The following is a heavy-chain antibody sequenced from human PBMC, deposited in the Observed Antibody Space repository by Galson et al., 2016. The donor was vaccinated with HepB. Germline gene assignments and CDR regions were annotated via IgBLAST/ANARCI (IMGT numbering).Heavy chain of an antibody. CDR1: GFTFSSYV. CDR3: AKSPALMVYAMPARRKPSLYYFDY. CDR2: ISRGGDWT. J-gene: IGHJ4*02. V-gene: IGHV3-23*01. Sequence: SLRLSCAASGFTFSSYVMSWVRQAPGKGLEWVSGISRGGDWTNYADSVKGRFTISRDNSKNTLYLQMNSLRAEDTAVYYCAKSPALMVYAMPARRKPSLYYFDYWAREPWSPSPQ. D-gene: IGHD2-8*01.